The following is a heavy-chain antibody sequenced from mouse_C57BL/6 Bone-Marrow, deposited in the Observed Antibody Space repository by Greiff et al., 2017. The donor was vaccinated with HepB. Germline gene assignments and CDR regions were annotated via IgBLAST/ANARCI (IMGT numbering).Heavy chain of an antibody. D-gene: IGHD1-1*01. CDR1: GFSLTSYG. J-gene: IGHJ4*01. Sequence: QVHVKQSGPGLVQPSQSLSITCTVSGFSLTSYGVHWVRQSPGKGLEWLGVIWRGGSTDYNAAFMSRLSITTDNSKSQVFFKMNSLQADDTAIYYCVKNYTGSSLMDYWGQRTSVTASS. CDR3: VKNYTGSSLMDY. V-gene: IGHV2-5*01. CDR2: IWRGGST.